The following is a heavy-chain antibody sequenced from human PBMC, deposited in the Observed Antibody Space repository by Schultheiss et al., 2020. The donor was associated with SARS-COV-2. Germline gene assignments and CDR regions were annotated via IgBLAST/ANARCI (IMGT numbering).Heavy chain of an antibody. Sequence: GGSLRLSCAASGFTFSKYAMTWVRQAPGKGLEWVSGLSGDGGKTYYAESVRGRFTISRDNSKNTLYVQMNSLRVEDTAVYYCVRSSGRPDYWGQGTLVTVSS. CDR1: GFTFSKYA. J-gene: IGHJ4*02. CDR3: VRSSGRPDY. D-gene: IGHD6-19*01. CDR2: LSGDGGKT. V-gene: IGHV3-23*01.